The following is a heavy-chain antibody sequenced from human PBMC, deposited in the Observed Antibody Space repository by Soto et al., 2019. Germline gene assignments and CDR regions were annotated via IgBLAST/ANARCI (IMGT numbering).Heavy chain of an antibody. Sequence: GGSLRLSCAASGFTFSSYAMHWVRQAPGKGLEWVAVISYDGRNKYYADSLKGRFTNSRDNSKNTLYMQMNSLRAEETAVYYCARERLLWFGTGDFDIWGQGTMVTVSS. J-gene: IGHJ3*02. CDR3: ARERLLWFGTGDFDI. D-gene: IGHD3-10*01. V-gene: IGHV3-30*04. CDR2: ISYDGRNK. CDR1: GFTFSSYA.